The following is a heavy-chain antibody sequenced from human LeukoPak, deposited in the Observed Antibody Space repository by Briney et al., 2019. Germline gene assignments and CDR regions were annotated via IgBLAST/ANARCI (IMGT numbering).Heavy chain of an antibody. J-gene: IGHJ4*02. D-gene: IGHD6-13*01. CDR3: ARDLMGIAYRGAFYY. Sequence: GGSLRLSCAASGFIFSSYGMSWVRQAPGKGLEWVANMNQVGGEIYYMDSVKGRFTISRDNAKNSLYLQMNSLRAEDTAVYYCARDLMGIAYRGAFYYWGQGTLVTVSS. CDR2: MNQVGGEI. CDR1: GFIFSSYG. V-gene: IGHV3-7*03.